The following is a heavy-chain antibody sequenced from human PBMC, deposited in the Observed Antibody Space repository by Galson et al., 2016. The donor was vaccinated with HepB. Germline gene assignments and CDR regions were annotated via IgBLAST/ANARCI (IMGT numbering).Heavy chain of an antibody. CDR1: GFVFSNFG. D-gene: IGHD1-1*01. V-gene: IGHV3-23*01. J-gene: IGHJ4*02. CDR2: ISTRRTT. CDR3: AKERLVRRIFDH. Sequence: SLRLSCAASGFVFSNFGLSWVRQAPGKGLEWVASISTRRTTYYSDSMQGWFTISRDNSNNTLYLQMNGLRAEDTAVYYCAKERLVRRIFDHWGQGTLLTVSS.